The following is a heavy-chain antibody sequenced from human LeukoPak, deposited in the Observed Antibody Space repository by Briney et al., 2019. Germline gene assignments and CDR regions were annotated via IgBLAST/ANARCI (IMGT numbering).Heavy chain of an antibody. CDR2: IYYSGST. Sequence: SSETLSLTRTVSGGSISSYYWSWIRQPPGKGLEWIGYIYYSGSTNYNPSLKSRVTISVDTSKNQFSLKLSSVTAADTAVYYCARSLRWFDPWGQGTLVTVSS. CDR3: ARSLRWFDP. J-gene: IGHJ5*02. V-gene: IGHV4-59*08. CDR1: GGSISSYY.